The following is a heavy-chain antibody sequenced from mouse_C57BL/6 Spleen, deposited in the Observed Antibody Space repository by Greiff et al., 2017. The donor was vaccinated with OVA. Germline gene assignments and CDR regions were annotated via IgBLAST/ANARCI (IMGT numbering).Heavy chain of an antibody. CDR3: ARVEDYYGSSSLFDY. D-gene: IGHD1-1*01. CDR1: GYTFTSYW. V-gene: IGHV1-61*01. Sequence: QVQLQQPGAELVRPGSSVKLSCKASGYTFTSYWMDWVKQRPGQGLEWIGNIYPSDSATHYNQKFKDKATLTVDKSSSTAYMQLSSLTSEDSSVYSCARVEDYYGSSSLFDYWGQGTTLTVSS. CDR2: IYPSDSAT. J-gene: IGHJ2*01.